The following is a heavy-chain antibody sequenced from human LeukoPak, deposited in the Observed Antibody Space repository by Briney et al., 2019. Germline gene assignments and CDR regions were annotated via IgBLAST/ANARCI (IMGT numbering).Heavy chain of an antibody. CDR1: GFTFDDYT. Sequence: GGSLRLSCAASGFTFDDYTMHWVRQAPGKGLEWVAFIRYDGSNKYYADSVKGRFTISRDNSKNTLYLQMNSLRAEDTAVYYCASNIVVVPAANDYWGQGTLVTVSS. CDR3: ASNIVVVPAANDY. D-gene: IGHD2-2*01. CDR2: IRYDGSNK. J-gene: IGHJ4*02. V-gene: IGHV3-30*02.